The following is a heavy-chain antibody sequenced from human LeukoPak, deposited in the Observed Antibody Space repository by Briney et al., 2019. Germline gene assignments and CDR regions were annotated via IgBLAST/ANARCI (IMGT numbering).Heavy chain of an antibody. CDR3: ASSSGQYCSSTSCYPVYFDY. V-gene: IGHV4-39*07. CDR2: IFYSGST. Sequence: SETLSLTCTVSGGSISSSSYYWGWIRQPPGKGLEWIGSIFYSGSTYYNPSLKSRVIISVDTSKNQFSLKLSSVTAADTAVYYCASSSGQYCSSTSCYPVYFDYWGQGTLVTVSS. J-gene: IGHJ4*02. CDR1: GGSISSSSYY. D-gene: IGHD2-2*01.